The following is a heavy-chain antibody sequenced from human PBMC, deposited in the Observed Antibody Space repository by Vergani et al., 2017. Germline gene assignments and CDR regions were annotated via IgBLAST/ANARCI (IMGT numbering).Heavy chain of an antibody. CDR3: ARDSRYSSSWSDYYYMDG. V-gene: IGHV3-21*01. CDR1: GFTFSSYS. CDR2: ISSSSSYI. Sequence: EVQLVESGGGLVKPGGSLRLSCAASGFTFSSYSLNWVRQAPGKGLEWVSSISSSSSYIYYADSVKGRFTISRDNAKNSLYLQMNSLRAEDTAVYYCARDSRYSSSWSDYYYMDGWGKGTTVTVSS. D-gene: IGHD6-13*01. J-gene: IGHJ6*03.